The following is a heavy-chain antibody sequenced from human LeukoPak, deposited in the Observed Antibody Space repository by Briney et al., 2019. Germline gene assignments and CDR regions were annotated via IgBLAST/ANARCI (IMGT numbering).Heavy chain of an antibody. CDR1: GGSFSGYY. V-gene: IGHV4-34*01. J-gene: IGHJ4*02. CDR2: INHSGST. CDR3: AVTYYDILTGYQDLDY. D-gene: IGHD3-9*01. Sequence: SETLSLTCAVYGGSFSGYYWSWIRQPPGKGLEWIGEINHSGSTNYNPSLKSRVTISVDTSKNPFSLKLSSVTAADTAVYYCAVTYYDILTGYQDLDYWGQGTLVTVSS.